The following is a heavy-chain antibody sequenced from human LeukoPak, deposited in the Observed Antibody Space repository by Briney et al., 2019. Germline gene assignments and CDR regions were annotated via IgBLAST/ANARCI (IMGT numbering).Heavy chain of an antibody. CDR2: VRPRDSDT. CDR1: GYTFMNDW. J-gene: IGHJ4*02. CDR3: AILKYFYPTHYFDY. Sequence: GESLKISCRASGYTFMNDWIAWVRQMPGKGLEWMGMVRPRDSDTVYSPSFQGQVSVSVDKSISTAYLQWSTLEASDTAVYYCAILKYFYPTHYFDYWGQGTLVTVSS. V-gene: IGHV5-51*03. D-gene: IGHD2-8*01.